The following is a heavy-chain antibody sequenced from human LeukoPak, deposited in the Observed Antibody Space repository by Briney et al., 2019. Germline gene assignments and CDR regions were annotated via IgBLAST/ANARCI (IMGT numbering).Heavy chain of an antibody. J-gene: IGHJ4*02. V-gene: IGHV3-7*01. D-gene: IGHD1-26*01. CDR2: IKQDGSEK. CDR1: GFTFSSYW. CDR3: ARDRYGGSYPYYFDY. Sequence: PGGSLRLSCAASGFTFSSYWMSWVRQAPGKGLEWVANIKQDGSEKYYVDSVKGRFTISRDNAKNSLYLQMNSLRAEDTAVYYCARDRYGGSYPYYFDYWGQGTLVTVSS.